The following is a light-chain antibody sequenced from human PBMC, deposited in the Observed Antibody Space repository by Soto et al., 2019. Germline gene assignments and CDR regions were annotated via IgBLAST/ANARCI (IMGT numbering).Light chain of an antibody. J-gene: IGLJ1*01. Sequence: SYELTQPPSVSVAPGQTARITCGGNNIGSKSVHWYQQKPGQAPVLVVYDDSDRPSGIPERFSGSKSGTSATLGITGFQTGDEADYYCGSWDSSLSAYVFGTGTKVTV. CDR1: NIGSKS. CDR2: DDS. CDR3: GSWDSSLSAYV. V-gene: IGLV3-21*02.